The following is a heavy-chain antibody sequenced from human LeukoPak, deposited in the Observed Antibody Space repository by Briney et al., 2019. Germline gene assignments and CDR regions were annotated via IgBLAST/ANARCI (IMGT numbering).Heavy chain of an antibody. CDR2: MRQDGGEI. V-gene: IGHV3-7*01. J-gene: IGHJ4*02. CDR3: ARIMDLLGVHFDF. CDR1: GFTFNNYW. Sequence: QPGGSLRLSCVVSGFTFNNYWMSWVRQAPGKGLEWVATMRQDGGEIYYVDSARGRFTISRDNAKNSLYLQMNSLRVEDTAMYYCARIMDLLGVHFDFWGQGTLVTVSS. D-gene: IGHD2-8*01.